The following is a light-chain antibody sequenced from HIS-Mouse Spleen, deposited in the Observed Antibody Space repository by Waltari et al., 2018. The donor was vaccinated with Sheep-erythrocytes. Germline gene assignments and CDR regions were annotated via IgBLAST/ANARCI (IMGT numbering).Light chain of an antibody. J-gene: IGLJ3*02. CDR3: CSYAGSSTPWV. CDR1: SSAVGGYHY. V-gene: IGLV2-23*01. CDR2: EGS. Sequence: QSALTQPRSVSGSPGQSVTISCTGTSSAVGGYHYVSWYQQHPGKAPKLMIYEGSKRPSGVSNRFSGSKSGNTASLTISGLQAEDEADYYCCSYAGSSTPWVFGGGTKLTVL.